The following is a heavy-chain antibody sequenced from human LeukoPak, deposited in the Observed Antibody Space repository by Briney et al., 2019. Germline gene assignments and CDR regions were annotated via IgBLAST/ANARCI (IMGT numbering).Heavy chain of an antibody. CDR1: GFTFSSYA. D-gene: IGHD6-19*01. V-gene: IGHV3-23*01. J-gene: IGHJ4*02. CDR2: ISGSGGST. CDR3: AKVYSSGWYRGSFDY. Sequence: GGSLRLSCAASGFTFSSYAMSWVRQAPGKGLEWVSAISGSGGSTYYADSVKGRFTISRGNSKNTLYLQMNSLRAEDTAVYYCAKVYSSGWYRGSFDYWGQGTLVTVSS.